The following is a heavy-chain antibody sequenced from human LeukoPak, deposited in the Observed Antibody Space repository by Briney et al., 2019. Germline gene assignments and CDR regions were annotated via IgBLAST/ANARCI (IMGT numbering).Heavy chain of an antibody. CDR1: GFTFSYYG. CDR2: IWYDGSIK. Sequence: PGRSLRLSCAASGFTFSYYGMHWVRRAPGKGLEWVAVIWYDGSIKYYADSVKGRFTISRDNSRNTLYLQMSSLRVEDTAVYYCASSFSGAEYYYYGMDVWGKGTTVTVSS. CDR3: ASSFSGAEYYYYGMDV. J-gene: IGHJ6*04. D-gene: IGHD5-12*01. V-gene: IGHV3-33*01.